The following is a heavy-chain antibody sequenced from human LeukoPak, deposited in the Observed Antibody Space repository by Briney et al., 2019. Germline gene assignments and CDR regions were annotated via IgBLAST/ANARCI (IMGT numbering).Heavy chain of an antibody. Sequence: GASVKVSCKASGYTFTGYYMHWVRQAPGQGLEWMGWINPNSGGTNYAQKFQGRVTMTRDASISTAYMELRRLRFDDTAVYYCARLPRAQDTHNYCDKGTRVTGSS. V-gene: IGHV1-2*02. CDR1: GYTFTGYY. CDR3: ARLPRAQDTHNY. D-gene: IGHD2-15*01. J-gene: IGHJ4*02. CDR2: INPNSGGT.